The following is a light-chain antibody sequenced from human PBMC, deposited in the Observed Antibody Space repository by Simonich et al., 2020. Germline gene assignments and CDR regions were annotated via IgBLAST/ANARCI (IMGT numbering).Light chain of an antibody. CDR2: WAS. J-gene: IGKJ2*01. CDR1: QSVLYSSNNNNY. V-gene: IGKV4-1*01. Sequence: DIVMTQSPDSLAVSLGERATINCKSSQSVLYSSNNNNYLAWYQQKPGQPHKLLIYWASTRESGVPYRFSGSGSGTDFTLTISSLQAEDVAVYYCQQYYSTPPTFGQGTKLEIK. CDR3: QQYYSTPPT.